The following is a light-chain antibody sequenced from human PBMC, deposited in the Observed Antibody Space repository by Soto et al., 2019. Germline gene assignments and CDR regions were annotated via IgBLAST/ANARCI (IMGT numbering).Light chain of an antibody. CDR3: QQYNNWSPWT. Sequence: EIVMTQSPATLSVSPGERATLSCRASQSVRSNLAWYQQKPGQAPRLLIYGVSTSATGIPASFSSSGSETEFTLTIISLLSEDFAVYYCQQYNNWSPWTFGQGTNVEVK. CDR2: GVS. V-gene: IGKV3-15*01. J-gene: IGKJ1*01. CDR1: QSVRSN.